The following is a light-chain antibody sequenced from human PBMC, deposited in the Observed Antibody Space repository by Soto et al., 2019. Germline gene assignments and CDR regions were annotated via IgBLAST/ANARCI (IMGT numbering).Light chain of an antibody. Sequence: VVTQSPATLSVFPGETATLSCRASQSVSSDLAWYQKRPGQAPRLLIYGASSRATGIPARFRGSGSGTEFRLTISSLQSEEFATYYCQQYNTWHPKMAFGRGTKGEIK. CDR3: QQYNTWHPKMA. J-gene: IGKJ1*01. V-gene: IGKV3-15*01. CDR1: QSVSSD. CDR2: GAS.